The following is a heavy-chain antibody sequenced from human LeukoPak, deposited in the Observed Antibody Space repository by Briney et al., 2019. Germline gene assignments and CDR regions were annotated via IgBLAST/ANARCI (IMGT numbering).Heavy chain of an antibody. J-gene: IGHJ3*02. V-gene: IGHV4-30-4*08. Sequence: SETLSLTCTVSGGSISSGDYYWSWIRQPLGTGLEWIGYIYYSGSTYYNPSLKSRVTISVDTSKNQFSLKLSSVTAADTAVYYCARVQQLGGAFDIWGQGTMVTVSS. D-gene: IGHD6-13*01. CDR3: ARVQQLGGAFDI. CDR2: IYYSGST. CDR1: GGSISSGDYY.